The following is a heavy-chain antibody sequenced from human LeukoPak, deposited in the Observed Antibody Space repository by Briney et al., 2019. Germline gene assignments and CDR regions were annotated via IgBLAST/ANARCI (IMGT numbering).Heavy chain of an antibody. D-gene: IGHD2-2*01. CDR1: GGTFSSYA. Sequence: GASVKVSCKASGGTFSSYAISWVRQAPGQGLEWMGGIIPIFGTANYAQKFQGRVTITADESTSTAYMELSSLRSEDTAVYYCASGLVVPAELHYYYYMDVWGKGTTVTVSS. CDR2: IIPIFGTA. CDR3: ASGLVVPAELHYYYYMDV. V-gene: IGHV1-69*13. J-gene: IGHJ6*03.